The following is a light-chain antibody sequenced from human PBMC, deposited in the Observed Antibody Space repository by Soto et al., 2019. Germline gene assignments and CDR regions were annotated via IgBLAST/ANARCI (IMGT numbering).Light chain of an antibody. CDR2: GAS. Sequence: EIVMTQSPGTLSASPGERATLSCRASQSVSSNLAWYQQKRGQAPRLLIYGASTRATGIPPKFSGSGSGTEFTLTVDSLQSDDIAVYYCQQYYNWPVTFGGGTKVDIK. CDR1: QSVSSN. CDR3: QQYYNWPVT. J-gene: IGKJ4*01. V-gene: IGKV3-15*01.